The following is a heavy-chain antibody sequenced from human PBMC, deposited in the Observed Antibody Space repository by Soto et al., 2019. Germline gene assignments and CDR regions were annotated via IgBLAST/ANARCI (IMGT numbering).Heavy chain of an antibody. CDR2: IYHTGST. V-gene: IGHV4-4*02. CDR3: ARYIQWLDP. Sequence: SETLSLTCAVSGGSISSSSWWTWVRQPPGMGLEWIGEIYHTGSTNYNPSLKSRVTISLDKSKNQFSLKLSSVTAADTAVYYCARYIQWLDPWGQGTLVTVSS. CDR1: GGSISSSSW. D-gene: IGHD5-18*01. J-gene: IGHJ5*01.